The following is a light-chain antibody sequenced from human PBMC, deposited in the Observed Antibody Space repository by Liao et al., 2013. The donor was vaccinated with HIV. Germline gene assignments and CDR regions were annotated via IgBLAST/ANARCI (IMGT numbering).Light chain of an antibody. CDR3: QVWDRGSAHPTV. J-gene: IGLJ1*01. CDR1: FIGSKT. V-gene: IGLV3-21*04. Sequence: SYVLTQPPSVSVAPGKTARITCGGDFIGSKTVHWYHQKPGQAPVLVIYYDSDRPSGIPERFSGSNSGNTATLTISRVEAGDEADYYCQVWDRGSAHPTVFGPGTKVTVL. CDR2: YDS.